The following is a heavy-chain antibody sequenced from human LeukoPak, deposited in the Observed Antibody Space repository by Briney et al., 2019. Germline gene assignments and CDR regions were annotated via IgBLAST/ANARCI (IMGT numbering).Heavy chain of an antibody. Sequence: SVKVSCKASGGTFSSYAISWVRQAPGQGLEWMGRIIPIFGTANYAQKFQGRVTITTDESTSTAYMELSSLRSEDTAVYYCAREVYYYDSSGYRDYWGQGTLVTVSS. CDR3: AREVYYYDSSGYRDY. CDR2: IIPIFGTA. V-gene: IGHV1-69*05. J-gene: IGHJ4*02. D-gene: IGHD3-22*01. CDR1: GGTFSSYA.